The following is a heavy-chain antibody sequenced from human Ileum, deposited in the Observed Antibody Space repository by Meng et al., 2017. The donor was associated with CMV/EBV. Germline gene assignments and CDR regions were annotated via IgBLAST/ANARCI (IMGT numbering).Heavy chain of an antibody. V-gene: IGHV3-48*03. CDR2: INRGDSVI. CDR1: RFTLSNHD. J-gene: IGHJ6*02. Sequence: GGSLRLSCASSRFTLSNHDMNWVRQAPGKGLEWLSHINRGDSVILYADSVKGRFTISRDIAKNSLYLQMNSLRVEDTAVYCCTKDQGISGFTMDVWGQGTTVTVSS. D-gene: IGHD3-3*01. CDR3: TKDQGISGFTMDV.